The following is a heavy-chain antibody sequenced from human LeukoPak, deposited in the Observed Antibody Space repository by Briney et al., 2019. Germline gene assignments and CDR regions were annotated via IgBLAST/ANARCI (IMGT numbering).Heavy chain of an antibody. Sequence: PGGTLRLSCAASGFTFSSYGMSWVRQAPGKGLEWVSAISGSGGSTYYADSVKGRFTISRDNAKNSLYLQMNSLRAEDTAVYYCAREGGLQLWGFGYWGQGTLVTVSS. CDR3: AREGGLQLWGFGY. J-gene: IGHJ4*02. CDR1: GFTFSSYG. CDR2: ISGSGGST. V-gene: IGHV3-23*01. D-gene: IGHD5-18*01.